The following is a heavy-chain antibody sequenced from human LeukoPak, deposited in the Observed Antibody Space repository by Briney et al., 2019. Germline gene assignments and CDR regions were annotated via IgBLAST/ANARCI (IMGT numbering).Heavy chain of an antibody. D-gene: IGHD2-21*02. V-gene: IGHV3-7*03. J-gene: IGHJ4*02. Sequence: GGSLRLSCAASRFTFSSYWMSWVRQAPGKGLEWVANIKQDGSEKYYVDSVKGRFTISRDNAKNSLYLQMNSLRAEGTAVYYCARARVVTKWIDYWGQGTLVTVSS. CDR1: RFTFSSYW. CDR2: IKQDGSEK. CDR3: ARARVVTKWIDY.